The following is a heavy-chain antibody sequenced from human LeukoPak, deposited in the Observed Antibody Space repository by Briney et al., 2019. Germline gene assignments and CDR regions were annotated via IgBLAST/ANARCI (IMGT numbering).Heavy chain of an antibody. CDR3: KSGGAAPGSFDY. CDR2: IKYDGYEE. J-gene: IGHJ4*02. CDR1: GFTFSRYW. V-gene: IGHV3-7*01. D-gene: IGHD1-1*01. Sequence: GGSLRLSCAASGFTFSRYWMSWMRQAPGKGLEWVANIKYDGYEEYYVDSVKGRFTISRDNAKNSLYLQLNSLRVEDTAVYYCKSGGAAPGSFDYWGQGTLVTVSP.